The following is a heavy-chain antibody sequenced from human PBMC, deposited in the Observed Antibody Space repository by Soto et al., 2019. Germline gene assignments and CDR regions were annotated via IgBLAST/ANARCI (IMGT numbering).Heavy chain of an antibody. CDR3: ATSKHSLPYYFDY. Sequence: GGSLRLSCAASGFTFSSYAMSWVRQAPGKGLEWVSAVSSSVGSTYYADSVKGRFTISRDNSKNTLYLQMNSLRAEDTAVYYCATSKHSLPYYFDYWGQGTLVTVSS. CDR1: GFTFSSYA. CDR2: VSSSVGST. V-gene: IGHV3-23*01. J-gene: IGHJ4*02. D-gene: IGHD2-21*01.